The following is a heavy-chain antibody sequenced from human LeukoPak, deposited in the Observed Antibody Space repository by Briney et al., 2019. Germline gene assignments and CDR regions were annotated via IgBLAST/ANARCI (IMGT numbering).Heavy chain of an antibody. CDR1: GFTVSSNY. CDR2: IYSGGST. J-gene: IGHJ3*02. Sequence: PGGSLRLSCAASGFTVSSNYMSWVRQAPGKGLEWVSVIYSGGSTYYADSVKGRFTISRDNSKNTLYLQMNSLRAEDTAVYYCARGVASYPHDALDIWGQGTMVTVSS. D-gene: IGHD5-12*01. V-gene: IGHV3-53*01. CDR3: ARGVASYPHDALDI.